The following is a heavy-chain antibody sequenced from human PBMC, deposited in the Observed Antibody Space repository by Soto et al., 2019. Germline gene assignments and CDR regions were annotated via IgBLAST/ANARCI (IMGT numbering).Heavy chain of an antibody. CDR3: ARDLGFGLSDY. D-gene: IGHD3-10*01. CDR2: INAGNGNT. Sequence: QVQLVQSGAEVKKPGASVKVSCKASGYTFTSYAMHWVRQAPGQRLEWMGWINAGNGNTKYSQKFQGRVTITRDASASTAYMELSSLRSEDTAVYYCARDLGFGLSDYWGQGTLVTVSS. J-gene: IGHJ4*02. V-gene: IGHV1-3*01. CDR1: GYTFTSYA.